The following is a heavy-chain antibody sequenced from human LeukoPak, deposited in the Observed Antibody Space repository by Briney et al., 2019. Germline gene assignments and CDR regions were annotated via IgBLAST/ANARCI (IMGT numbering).Heavy chain of an antibody. CDR2: IYPGDSDT. D-gene: IGHD4-23*01. CDR1: GSRFTSNW. V-gene: IGHV5-51*01. J-gene: IGHJ5*02. CDR3: ARHGDYGGSRNWFDR. Sequence: GASLKISSRGSGSRFTSNWFGWVRRLPGKGLEGWGIIYPGDSDTRYRPSFQGQVTSSADKSSSTAYLLWSRLKASDTAMYYCARHGDYGGSRNWFDRWGQGTLVTVSS.